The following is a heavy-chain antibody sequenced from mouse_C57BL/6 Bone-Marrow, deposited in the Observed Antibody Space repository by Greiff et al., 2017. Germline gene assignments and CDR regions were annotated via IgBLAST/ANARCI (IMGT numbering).Heavy chain of an antibody. J-gene: IGHJ3*01. CDR2: IRNKANNHAT. D-gene: IGHD2-4*01. V-gene: IGHV6-6*01. Sequence: EVMLVESGGGLVQPGGSMKLSCAASGFTFSDAWMDWVRQSPEKGLEWVAEIRNKANNHATYYAESVKGRFTISRDDSKSSVYLQMNSLRAEDTGIYYGTGRIYYDFWFAYWGQGTLVTVSA. CDR3: TGRIYYDFWFAY. CDR1: GFTFSDAW.